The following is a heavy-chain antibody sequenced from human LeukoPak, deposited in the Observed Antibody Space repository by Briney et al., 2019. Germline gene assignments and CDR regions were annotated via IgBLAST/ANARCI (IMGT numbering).Heavy chain of an antibody. CDR2: ITSSVSYI. D-gene: IGHD6-13*01. CDR3: ARDRGSSFMD. J-gene: IGHJ4*02. Sequence: PGGSLRLSCAASGFTFNTYAMNWVRQAPGKGLEWVSCITSSVSYIYYADSVKGRFTISRDDAKNSLFLQMNSLRAEDTAVYYCARDRGSSFMDWDQGILVTVSS. V-gene: IGHV3-21*01. CDR1: GFTFNTYA.